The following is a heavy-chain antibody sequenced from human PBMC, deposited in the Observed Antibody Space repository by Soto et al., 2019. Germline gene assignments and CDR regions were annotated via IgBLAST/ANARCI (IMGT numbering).Heavy chain of an antibody. D-gene: IGHD3-16*01. CDR1: GFSLSTRAVG. Sequence: QITLKESGPTLVKPTQTLTLTCTFSGFSLSTRAVGVGWSRQPPGKALEWLALIYGDDNKLYSPSLKSRLTITKDTSKTPVVFTMPNMDPVDTATYYCAHRRDYGRMDVWGQGTTVTVSS. CDR2: IYGDDNK. V-gene: IGHV2-5*02. J-gene: IGHJ6*02. CDR3: AHRRDYGRMDV.